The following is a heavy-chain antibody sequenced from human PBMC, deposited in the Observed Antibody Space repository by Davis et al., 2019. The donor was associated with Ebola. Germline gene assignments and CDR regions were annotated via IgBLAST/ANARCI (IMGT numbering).Heavy chain of an antibody. D-gene: IGHD3-9*01. CDR1: GFTFDDYA. J-gene: IGHJ6*02. CDR3: AREVAGYYIGYYYYGMDV. CDR2: ISWNSGSI. V-gene: IGHV3-9*01. Sequence: SLKISCAASGFTFDDYAMHWVRQAPGKGLEWVSGISWNSGSIGYADSVKGRFTISRDNAKNSLYLQMNSLRDEDTAVYYCAREVAGYYIGYYYYGMDVWGQGTTVTVSS.